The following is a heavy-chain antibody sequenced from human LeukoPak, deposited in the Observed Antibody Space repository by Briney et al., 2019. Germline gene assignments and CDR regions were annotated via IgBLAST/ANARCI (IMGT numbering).Heavy chain of an antibody. CDR1: GGSISSGGYS. D-gene: IGHD1-14*01. J-gene: IGHJ4*02. Sequence: PSQTLSLTCAVSGGSISSGGYSWSWIRQPPGKGLEWIGYIYHSGSTYYNPSLKSRVTISVDRSKNQFSLKLSSVTAADTAVYYCARHNPLAANGPYEDWGQGTLVTVSS. V-gene: IGHV4-30-2*01. CDR3: ARHNPLAANGPYED. CDR2: IYHSGST.